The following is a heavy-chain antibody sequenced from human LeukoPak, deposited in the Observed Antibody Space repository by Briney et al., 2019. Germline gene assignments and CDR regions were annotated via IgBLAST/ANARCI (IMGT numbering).Heavy chain of an antibody. Sequence: SETLSLTCAVYGGSFSGYYWSWIRQPPGKGLEWIGEINHSGSTNYNPSLKSRVTISVDTSKNQFSLKLSSVTAADTAVYYCARAGDYGDSVGWFDPWGQGTLVTVSS. D-gene: IGHD4-17*01. CDR2: INHSGST. CDR1: GGSFSGYY. J-gene: IGHJ5*02. CDR3: ARAGDYGDSVGWFDP. V-gene: IGHV4-34*01.